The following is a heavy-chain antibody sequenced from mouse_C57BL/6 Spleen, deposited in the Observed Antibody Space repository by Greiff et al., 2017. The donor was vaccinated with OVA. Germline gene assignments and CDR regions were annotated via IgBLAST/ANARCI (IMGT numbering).Heavy chain of an antibody. CDR3: AREDYDLYYAMDY. CDR1: GYTFTDYY. J-gene: IGHJ4*01. CDR2: INPYNGGT. Sequence: EVKLLESGPVLVKPGASVKMSCKASGYTFTDYYMNWVKQSHGKSLEWIGVINPYNGGTSYNQKFKGKATLTVDKSSSTAYMELNSLTSEDSAVYYCAREDYDLYYAMDYWGQGTSVTVSS. D-gene: IGHD2-4*01. V-gene: IGHV1-19*01.